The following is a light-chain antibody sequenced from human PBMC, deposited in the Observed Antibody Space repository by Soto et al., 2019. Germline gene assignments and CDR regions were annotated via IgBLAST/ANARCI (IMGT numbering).Light chain of an antibody. CDR1: QTVGSTY. V-gene: IGKV3-20*01. CDR3: QQYNNSPQT. CDR2: GTS. Sequence: EIVLTQSPGTLSLFPGERATLSCRASQTVGSTYLAWYQQRPGQAPRLLIYGTSTRATGIPDRFSGSGSGTDFTLTISSLEPEDFAVYYCQQYNNSPQTFGEGTKVEIK. J-gene: IGKJ4*01.